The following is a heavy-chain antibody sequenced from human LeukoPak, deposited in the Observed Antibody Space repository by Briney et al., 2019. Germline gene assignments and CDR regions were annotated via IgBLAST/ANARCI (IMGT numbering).Heavy chain of an antibody. D-gene: IGHD2-2*02. CDR3: ARDLVGYCSSTSCYTRRTSDY. J-gene: IGHJ4*02. Sequence: SQTLSLTCAISGDSVSSNSAAWNWIRQSPSRGLEWLGRTYYRSKWYNDYAVSVKSRITINPDTSKNQFSLQLNSVTPEDTAVYYCARDLVGYCSSTSCYTRRTSDYWGQGTLVTVSS. CDR2: TYYRSKWYN. CDR1: GDSVSSNSAA. V-gene: IGHV6-1*01.